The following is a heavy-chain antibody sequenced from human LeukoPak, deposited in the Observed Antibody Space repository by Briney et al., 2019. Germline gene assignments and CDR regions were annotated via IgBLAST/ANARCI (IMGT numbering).Heavy chain of an antibody. J-gene: IGHJ4*02. CDR1: GGSFSGYY. CDR3: AGYDYYDSSGSFDY. D-gene: IGHD3-22*01. Sequence: SETLSLTCAVYGGSFSGYYWSWIRQPPGKGLEWIGEINHSGSTNYNPSLKSRVTISVDTSKNQFSLKLSSVTAADTAVYYCAGYDYYDSSGSFDYWGQGTLVTVSS. CDR2: INHSGST. V-gene: IGHV4-34*01.